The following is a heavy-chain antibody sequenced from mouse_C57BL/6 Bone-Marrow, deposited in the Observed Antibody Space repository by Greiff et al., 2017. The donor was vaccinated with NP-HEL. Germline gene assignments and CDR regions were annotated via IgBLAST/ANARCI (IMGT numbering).Heavy chain of an antibody. CDR1: GYTFTSYW. V-gene: IGHV1-69*01. Sequence: QVHVKQPGAELVMPGASVKLSCKASGYTFTSYWMHWVKQRPGQGLEWIGVIDPSDSSTTYNQKFKGKSTLTVDKSSSTAYMQLSSLTSEDSDVSTYARSPLDYWGQGTTLTVSS. D-gene: IGHD6-1*01. J-gene: IGHJ2*01. CDR2: IDPSDSST. CDR3: ARSPLDY.